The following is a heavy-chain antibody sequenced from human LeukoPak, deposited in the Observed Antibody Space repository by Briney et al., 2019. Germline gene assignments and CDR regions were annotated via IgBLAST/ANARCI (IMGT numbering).Heavy chain of an antibody. CDR3: ASAHDDYYYYMDV. Sequence: SGTLSLTCAVSGGSISSSNWWSWDRQPPGKGLEWIGEIYHSGSTNYNPSLKSRVTISVDTSKNQFSLKLSSVTAADTAVYYCASAHDDYYYYMDVWGKGTTVTVSS. D-gene: IGHD3-3*01. CDR2: IYHSGST. V-gene: IGHV4-4*02. CDR1: GGSISSSNW. J-gene: IGHJ6*03.